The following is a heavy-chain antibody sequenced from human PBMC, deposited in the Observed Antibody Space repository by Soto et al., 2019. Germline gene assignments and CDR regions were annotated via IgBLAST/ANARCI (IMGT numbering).Heavy chain of an antibody. CDR3: ARDPGYSGFDFDY. CDR1: GFTFSSHA. J-gene: IGHJ4*02. Sequence: QVQLVESGGGVVQPGRSLRLSCAASGFTFSSHAMHWVRQAPGKGLEWVAVIWYDGSKKYYADSVKGRFTFSRDDSKNTLSLQMNSLRVEDTAVYYWARDPGYSGFDFDYWGQGTLVTVSS. CDR2: IWYDGSKK. V-gene: IGHV3-33*01. D-gene: IGHD5-12*01.